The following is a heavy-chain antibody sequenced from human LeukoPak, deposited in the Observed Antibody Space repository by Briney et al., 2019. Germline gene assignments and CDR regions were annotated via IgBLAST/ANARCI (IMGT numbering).Heavy chain of an antibody. CDR3: ARVGGYDFFGDYFDY. CDR1: GFTFSSYW. D-gene: IGHD5-12*01. J-gene: IGHJ4*02. CDR2: IKQDGSEK. V-gene: IGHV3-7*03. Sequence: PGGSLRLSCAASGFTFSSYWMSWVRQAPGKGLEWVANIKQDGSEKYYVDSVKGRFTISRDNAKNSLYLQMNSLRAEDTAVYYCARVGGYDFFGDYFDYWGQGTPVTVSS.